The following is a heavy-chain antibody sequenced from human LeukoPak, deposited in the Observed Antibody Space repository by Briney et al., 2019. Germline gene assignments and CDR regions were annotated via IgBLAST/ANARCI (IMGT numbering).Heavy chain of an antibody. V-gene: IGHV1-2*02. Sequence: ASVKVSCTRSEYTFTVYYIHWVRQAPGQGLEWMGWINPNGGGTTYAQKFQVRVTLTRDASIRTAYMELSRLRFDDTAVYYLSRSHNYTNFVGGWGQGTLVTVSS. D-gene: IGHD4-11*01. CDR1: EYTFTVYY. CDR2: INPNGGGT. J-gene: IGHJ4*02. CDR3: SRSHNYTNFVGG.